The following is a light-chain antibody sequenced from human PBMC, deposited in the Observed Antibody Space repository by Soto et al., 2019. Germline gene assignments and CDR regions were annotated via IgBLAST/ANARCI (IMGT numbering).Light chain of an antibody. V-gene: IGKV1-39*01. J-gene: IGKJ1*01. CDR1: QNIANY. CDR3: QQSYLTPWT. CDR2: AAS. Sequence: DIQMTQSPSSLSASVGDRVTITYRASQNIANYLYWYLQKPGKAPKLLIYAASRLQSGVPSRFSGSGSGTDFTLTISSLEPEDFATYYCQQSYLTPWTFGQGTKVEIK.